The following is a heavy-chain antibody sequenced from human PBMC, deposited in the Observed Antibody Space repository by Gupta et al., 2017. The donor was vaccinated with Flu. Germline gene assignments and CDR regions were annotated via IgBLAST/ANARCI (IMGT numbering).Heavy chain of an antibody. D-gene: IGHD5-18*01. V-gene: IGHV3-23*01. Sequence: EVQLLESGGGLVQPGGSLRLSCATSGFTLRTYAMSWVRQAPGKGLELVSGISEGGGSTYYADSVKGRFTISRDNSKNTVFLQMNSLRAEDTAAYYCARDGYSYGNYYYYMDGGGKGTTVTVSS. J-gene: IGHJ6*03. CDR2: ISEGGGST. CDR1: GFTLRTYA. CDR3: ARDGYSYGNYYYYMDG.